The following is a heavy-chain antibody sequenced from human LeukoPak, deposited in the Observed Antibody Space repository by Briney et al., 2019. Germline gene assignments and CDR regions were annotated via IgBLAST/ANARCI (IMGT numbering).Heavy chain of an antibody. CDR2: IYYSGST. D-gene: IGHD5-12*01. Sequence: SETLSLTCTVSGGSISSSSYYWGWIRQPPGKSLEWLGSIYYSGSTYYNPSLKSRVTISVDTSKNQFSLKLSSVTAADTAVYYCARHVTMATIRGWFDPWGQGTLVTVSS. V-gene: IGHV4-39*01. J-gene: IGHJ5*02. CDR3: ARHVTMATIRGWFDP. CDR1: GGSISSSSYY.